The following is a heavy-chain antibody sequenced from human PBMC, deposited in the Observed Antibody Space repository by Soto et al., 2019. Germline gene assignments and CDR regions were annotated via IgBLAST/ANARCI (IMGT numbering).Heavy chain of an antibody. D-gene: IGHD7-27*01. CDR2: IYGDDDK. J-gene: IGHJ4*02. Sequence: QITLKESGPTLVKPTQTLTLTCSFSGFSLVGPGVGVGWIRQPPGEALEWLALIYGDDDKRYSPSLKTRLTVTKDSSKTQVVLTLNSVDPVDTATYFCAHAFQLRIFAYWGQGALVTVSS. CDR1: GFSLVGPGVG. CDR3: AHAFQLRIFAY. V-gene: IGHV2-5*02.